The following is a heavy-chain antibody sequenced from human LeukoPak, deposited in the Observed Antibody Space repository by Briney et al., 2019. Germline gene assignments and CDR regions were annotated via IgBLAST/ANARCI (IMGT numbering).Heavy chain of an antibody. V-gene: IGHV4-59*08. Sequence: SETLSLTRTVAGGSISGYFWSWIRQPPGKGLGLIGYLYYSGSTNYNPSLQSRVTVSVDTSNDQFSLRLSSVTAADTAVYYCASLLAVAGGDAFDIWGQGKMVTVSS. J-gene: IGHJ3*02. CDR2: LYYSGST. CDR1: GGSISGYF. CDR3: ASLLAVAGGDAFDI. D-gene: IGHD6-19*01.